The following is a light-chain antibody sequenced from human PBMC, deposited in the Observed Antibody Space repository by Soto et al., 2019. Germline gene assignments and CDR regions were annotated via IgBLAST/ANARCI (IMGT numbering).Light chain of an antibody. Sequence: SALTRPASVSGSPGQSITSSCTGTSSDVGSYNYVSWYQQHPGKAPKLMIYEVSDRPSGISSRFSGSKSGNTASLTVSGLQAADEADYFCKSYAGSNTYVFGSGTKVTVL. CDR1: SSDVGSYNY. CDR3: KSYAGSNTYV. CDR2: EVS. V-gene: IGLV2-14*01. J-gene: IGLJ1*01.